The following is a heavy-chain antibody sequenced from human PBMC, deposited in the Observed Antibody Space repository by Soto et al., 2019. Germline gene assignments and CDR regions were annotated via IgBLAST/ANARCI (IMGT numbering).Heavy chain of an antibody. Sequence: QVQLVQSGAEVKKPGSSVKVSCKASGGTFSSYAISWVRQAPGQGLEWMGGIIPIFGTANYARKFQGRVTITADESTSTAYMELSSLRSEDTAVYYCARGNHYYDSSGYYEDYWGQGTLVTVSS. V-gene: IGHV1-69*01. CDR2: IIPIFGTA. CDR3: ARGNHYYDSSGYYEDY. D-gene: IGHD3-22*01. CDR1: GGTFSSYA. J-gene: IGHJ4*02.